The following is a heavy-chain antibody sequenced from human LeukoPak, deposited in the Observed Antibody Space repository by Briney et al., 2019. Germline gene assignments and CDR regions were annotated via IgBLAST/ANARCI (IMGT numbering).Heavy chain of an antibody. Sequence: GGSLRLSCAASGFTFSSYAMSWVRQAPGKGLEWVSAISGSGGSTYYADSVKGRFTISRDNSKNTLYLQMNSLRAEDTALYYCAKTNLYGDYGDAFDIWGQGTMVAVSS. J-gene: IGHJ3*02. V-gene: IGHV3-23*01. D-gene: IGHD4-17*01. CDR3: AKTNLYGDYGDAFDI. CDR2: ISGSGGST. CDR1: GFTFSSYA.